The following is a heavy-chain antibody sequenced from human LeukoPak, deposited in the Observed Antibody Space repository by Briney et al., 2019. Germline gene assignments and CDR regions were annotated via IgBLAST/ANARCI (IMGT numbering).Heavy chain of an antibody. CDR2: IIPIFGTA. J-gene: IGHJ4*02. CDR1: GGTFSSYA. D-gene: IGHD3-22*01. V-gene: IGHV1-69*01. Sequence: GSSVKVSCRASGGTFSSYAISWVRQAPGQGLEGMGGIIPIFGTANYALKFQARVTITADQSTSPAYMELSNLRSEDTDVCYCARDIYGSSGSYFDYWGQGTLVTVSS. CDR3: ARDIYGSSGSYFDY.